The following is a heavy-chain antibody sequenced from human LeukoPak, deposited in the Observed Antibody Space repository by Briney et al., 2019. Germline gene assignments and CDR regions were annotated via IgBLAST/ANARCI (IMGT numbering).Heavy chain of an antibody. Sequence: ASVNVSCKASGYTFTSYYMHWVRQAPGQGLEWMGIINPSGGSTNYAQKFQGRVTMTRDTSTSTAYMELSSLRSEDTAVYYGARASTYYYDSSGYALQYWGQGTLVTVSS. V-gene: IGHV1-46*01. J-gene: IGHJ4*02. D-gene: IGHD3-22*01. CDR3: ARASTYYYDSSGYALQY. CDR2: INPSGGST. CDR1: GYTFTSYY.